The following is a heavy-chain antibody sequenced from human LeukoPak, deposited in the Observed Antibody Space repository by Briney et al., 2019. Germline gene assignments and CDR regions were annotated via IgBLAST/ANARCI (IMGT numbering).Heavy chain of an antibody. CDR2: IYYSGST. J-gene: IGHJ4*02. V-gene: IGHV4-59*01. CDR1: GGSISSYY. D-gene: IGHD6-19*01. CDR3: ARSERYSSGWYFYFDY. Sequence: PSETLSLTCTVSGGSISSYYWSWIRQPPGKGLEWIGYIYYSGSTNYNPSLKSRVTISIDTSKNQFSLNLSSVTAADTAVYYCARSERYSSGWYFYFDYWGQGTLVTVSS.